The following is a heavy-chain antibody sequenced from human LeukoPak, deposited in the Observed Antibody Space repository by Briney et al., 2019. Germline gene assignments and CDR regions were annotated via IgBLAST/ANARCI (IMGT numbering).Heavy chain of an antibody. Sequence: ASVKVSCKASGYTFSTHGINWVRQAPGQGLEWMGWISAYNGNTNYAQKLQGRVTMTTDTSTSTAYMELRSLRSDDTAVYYCARAPKDFWSGHEYYFDYWGQGTLVTVSS. CDR3: ARAPKDFWSGHEYYFDY. J-gene: IGHJ4*02. CDR2: ISAYNGNT. CDR1: GYTFSTHG. V-gene: IGHV1-18*01. D-gene: IGHD3-3*01.